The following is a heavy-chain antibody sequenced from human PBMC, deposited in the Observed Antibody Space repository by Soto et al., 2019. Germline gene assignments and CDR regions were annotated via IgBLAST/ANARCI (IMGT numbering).Heavy chain of an antibody. Sequence: GGSLRLSCAASGFTFSSYAMHWVRQAPGKGLEWVAVISYDGSNKYYADSVKGRFTISRDNSKNTLYLQMNSLRAEDTAVYYCARDLVRGYSYGTDYYYYGMDVWGQGTTVTVSS. CDR3: ARDLVRGYSYGTDYYYYGMDV. J-gene: IGHJ6*02. D-gene: IGHD5-18*01. CDR1: GFTFSSYA. V-gene: IGHV3-30-3*01. CDR2: ISYDGSNK.